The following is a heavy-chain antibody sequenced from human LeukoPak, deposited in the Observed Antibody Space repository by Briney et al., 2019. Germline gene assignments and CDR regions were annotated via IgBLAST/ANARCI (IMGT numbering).Heavy chain of an antibody. D-gene: IGHD5-24*01. Sequence: SETLSLTCTVSGGSISSSDYCWGWIRQPPGKGLEWIGSIDYSGNTNYNPSLKSRVTISVDMSKNQFSLKLSSVTAADTAVYYCARVGWLQFSFDYWGQGTLVTVSS. CDR1: GGSISSSDYC. V-gene: IGHV4-39*01. CDR2: IDYSGNT. CDR3: ARVGWLQFSFDY. J-gene: IGHJ4*02.